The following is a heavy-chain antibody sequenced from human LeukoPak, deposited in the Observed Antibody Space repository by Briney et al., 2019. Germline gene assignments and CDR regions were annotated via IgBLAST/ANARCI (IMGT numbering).Heavy chain of an antibody. CDR3: AREVNDILTGYRNYYYYYGMDV. CDR2: ISGSGGST. Sequence: PPGGSLRLSCAASGFTFSSYAMSWVRQAPGKGLEWVSAISGSGGSTYYADSVKGRFTISRDNSKNTLYLQMNSLRAEDTAVYYCAREVNDILTGYRNYYYYYGMDVWGQGTTVTVSS. V-gene: IGHV3-23*01. D-gene: IGHD3-9*01. J-gene: IGHJ6*02. CDR1: GFTFSSYA.